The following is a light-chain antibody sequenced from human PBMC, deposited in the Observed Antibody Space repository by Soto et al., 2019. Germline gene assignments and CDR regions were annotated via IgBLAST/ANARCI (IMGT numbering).Light chain of an antibody. V-gene: IGLV2-8*01. CDR1: SCDVGGYNY. J-gene: IGLJ2*01. CDR2: EVS. CDR3: SSSAGSKNLV. Sequence: ALTQPPSASGSPGQSVTISCAGTSCDVGGYNYVSWYQQHPGKAPKLMIYEVSKWPSGVPDRFSGSKSGNTASLTVSGLQAEDEADYYCSSSAGSKNLVFGGGTKLTVL.